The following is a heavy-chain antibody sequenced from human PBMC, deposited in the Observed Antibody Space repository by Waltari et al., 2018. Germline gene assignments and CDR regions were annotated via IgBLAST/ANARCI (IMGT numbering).Heavy chain of an antibody. CDR2: INVDGSST. V-gene: IGHV3-74*01. Sequence: EVQLVESGGDLVQPGGSLRLSCAASGFTFSNYWMHWVRQAPGKGLAWVSRINVDGSSTVDANSVVGRFTISRDNAKNTVYLEMSGLRAEDTAVYYCTRGEINYSRFDYWGQGSLVTVSS. CDR1: GFTFSNYW. J-gene: IGHJ4*02. D-gene: IGHD4-4*01. CDR3: TRGEINYSRFDY.